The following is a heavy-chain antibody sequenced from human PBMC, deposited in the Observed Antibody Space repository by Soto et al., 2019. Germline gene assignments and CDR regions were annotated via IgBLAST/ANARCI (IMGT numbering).Heavy chain of an antibody. CDR1: GFTFSSYG. Sequence: GGSLRLSCAASGFTFSSYGIHWVRQAPGKGLEWVAVIWYDGSNKYYADSVKGRFTISRDNSKNTLYLQMNSLRAEDTAVYYCARDLRYSSGRRGGMDVWGQGTTVTVSS. CDR2: IWYDGSNK. V-gene: IGHV3-33*01. J-gene: IGHJ6*02. D-gene: IGHD6-19*01. CDR3: ARDLRYSSGRRGGMDV.